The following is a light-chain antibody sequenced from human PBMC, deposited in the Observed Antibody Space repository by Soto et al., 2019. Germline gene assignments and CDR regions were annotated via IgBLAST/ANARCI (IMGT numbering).Light chain of an antibody. J-gene: IGKJ1*01. CDR2: KAS. V-gene: IGKV1-5*03. CDR1: QTISSW. Sequence: DIQMTQSPSTLSGSVGDRVTITCRASQTISSWLSWYQQKPGKAPKLLIYKASTLKSGVPSRFSGSGSGTEFTLTISSLQPDDFATYYCQPHHSYSAALAQGTKVDI. CDR3: QPHHSYSAA.